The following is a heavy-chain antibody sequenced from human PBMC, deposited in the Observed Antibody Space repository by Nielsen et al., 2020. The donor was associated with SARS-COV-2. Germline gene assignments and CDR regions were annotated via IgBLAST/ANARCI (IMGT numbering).Heavy chain of an antibody. J-gene: IGHJ6*02. CDR1: GFTFSSYA. V-gene: IGHV3-23*01. D-gene: IGHD3-22*01. Sequence: GGSLRLSCAASGFTFSSYAMSWVRQAPGKWLEWVSAISVSGGSTYYADSVKGRFTISRDNSKNTLYLQMNSLRAEDTAVYYCAAAGDSSGYYPHFYYYGMDVWGQGTTATVSS. CDR3: AAAGDSSGYYPHFYYYGMDV. CDR2: ISVSGGST.